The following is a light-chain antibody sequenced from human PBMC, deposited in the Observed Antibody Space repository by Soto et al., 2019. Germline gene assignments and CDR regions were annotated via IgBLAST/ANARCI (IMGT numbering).Light chain of an antibody. CDR2: RAS. Sequence: DFQMTQSPSSLSASVGDRVTITCRASQIINTWLAWYQQKPGKAPKLVIYRASNLVNVVPSRFSGSGSGTEFTLTISSLQPDDFSIYYCQQYETYSGTFGPGTKVD. J-gene: IGKJ3*01. CDR1: QIINTW. V-gene: IGKV1-5*03. CDR3: QQYETYSGT.